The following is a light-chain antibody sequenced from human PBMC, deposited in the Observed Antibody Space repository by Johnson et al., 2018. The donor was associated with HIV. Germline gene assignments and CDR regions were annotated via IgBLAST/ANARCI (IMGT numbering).Light chain of an antibody. J-gene: IGLJ1*01. CDR3: GTWDSSLSAGGANYV. V-gene: IGLV1-51*02. Sequence: QSVLTQPPSVSAAPGQRVTISCSGRGSNIGSHYVSWYQQLPGTAPKLLIFENDKRPSGIPDRFSGSKSGTSATLAIPWLQAGAAADYYCGTWDSSLSAGGANYVFGTGTKVTVL. CDR2: END. CDR1: GSNIGSHY.